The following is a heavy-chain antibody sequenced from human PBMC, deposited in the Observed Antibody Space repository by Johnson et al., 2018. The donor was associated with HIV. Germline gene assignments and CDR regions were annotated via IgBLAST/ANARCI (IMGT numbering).Heavy chain of an antibody. CDR1: GFTFSSYW. J-gene: IGHJ3*01. CDR2: VNQDGSAK. V-gene: IGHV3-7*05. CDR3: VTADRGSA. Sequence: EVQLVESGGGLVQPGGSLRLSCAASGFTFSSYWMSWVRQAPGKGLEWVANVNQDGSAKFYVDSVKGRFTISRDNAKNSLYLQMNSLRDEDTAVYYCVTADRGSAWGQGTTVTVSS. D-gene: IGHD1-26*01.